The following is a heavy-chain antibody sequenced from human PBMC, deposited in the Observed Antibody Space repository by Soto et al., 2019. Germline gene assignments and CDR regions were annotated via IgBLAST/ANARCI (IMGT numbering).Heavy chain of an antibody. CDR3: TKDVGHDEYGVDDAFDI. Sequence: EVLLLQSGGGLVQPGGSLRLSCAASGFIFGDYAMTWVRQAPGQGLGWVSTIGGTGTNVYYADSVKGRFSISRDNSNVIEYLQMDSLRAAHTATHYSTKDVGHDEYGVDDAFDIGGQGTLISVSS. CDR1: GFIFGDYA. D-gene: IGHD4-17*01. V-gene: IGHV3-23*01. CDR2: IGGTGTNV. J-gene: IGHJ3*02.